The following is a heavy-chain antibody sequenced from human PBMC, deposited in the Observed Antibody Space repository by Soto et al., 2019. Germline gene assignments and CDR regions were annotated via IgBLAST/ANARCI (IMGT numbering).Heavy chain of an antibody. J-gene: IGHJ4*02. V-gene: IGHV6-1*01. CDR3: ARGSDSSFDY. Sequence: PSQTLSLTFAISGDSVSSNSVAWNWIRQSPARGLEWLGRTYYRSKWYNDYAASMKSRISINPDTSKHQCSRQLNSVTPEDPAVYYCARGSDSSFDYWGQGSQVTVSS. CDR2: TYYRSKWYN. D-gene: IGHD2-21*02. CDR1: GDSVSSNSVA.